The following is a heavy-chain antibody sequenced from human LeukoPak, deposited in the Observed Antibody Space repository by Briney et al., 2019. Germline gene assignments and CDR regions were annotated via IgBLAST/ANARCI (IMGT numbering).Heavy chain of an antibody. Sequence: SETLSLTCTVSGGSISSGSYYWSWIRQPAVKGLEWIGRIYTSGSTNYNPSLKSRVTISVDTSKNQFSLKLSSVTAADTAVYYCAREPHYHDSRGSFDYWGQGTLVTVSS. V-gene: IGHV4-61*02. J-gene: IGHJ4*02. CDR1: GGSISSGSYY. CDR2: IYTSGST. CDR3: AREPHYHDSRGSFDY. D-gene: IGHD3-22*01.